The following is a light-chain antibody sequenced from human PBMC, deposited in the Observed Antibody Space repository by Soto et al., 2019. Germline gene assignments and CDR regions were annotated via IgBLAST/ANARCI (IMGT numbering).Light chain of an antibody. Sequence: EIVMTQSPATLSVSPGERATLSCRASQSVSSNLAWYQQKPGQAPRLLIYGASTRATGIPARFSGSGSGTEFTLTISSLQSGDFGVYYCQQYNNWPLTFGGGTKVEIK. CDR2: GAS. V-gene: IGKV3-15*01. CDR1: QSVSSN. CDR3: QQYNNWPLT. J-gene: IGKJ4*01.